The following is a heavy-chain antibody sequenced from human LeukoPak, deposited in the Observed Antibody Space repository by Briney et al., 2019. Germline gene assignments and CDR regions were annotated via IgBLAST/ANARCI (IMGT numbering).Heavy chain of an antibody. J-gene: IGHJ4*02. Sequence: GGSLRLSCAASGFTFSSYSMNWVRQAPGKGLEWVSSISSSSTYMYYADSVKGRSTISRDNAKNSLDLQMNSLRAEDTAVYYCARGWSSPDYWGQGTLVTVSS. CDR1: GFTFSSYS. V-gene: IGHV3-21*01. D-gene: IGHD2-15*01. CDR3: ARGWSSPDY. CDR2: ISSSSTYM.